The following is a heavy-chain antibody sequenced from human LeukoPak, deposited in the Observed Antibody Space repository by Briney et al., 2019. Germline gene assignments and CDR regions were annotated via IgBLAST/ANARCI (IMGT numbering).Heavy chain of an antibody. V-gene: IGHV4-4*07. D-gene: IGHD3-9*01. CDR1: GGSISSHY. Sequence: SETLSLTCSVSGGSISSHYWSWIRQPAGKGLEWIGRIYSSGSTNYNPSLKSRVTMSVDTSKNQFSLKLNSVTAADTAVYYCARLGANDILTGYISDWGQGTLVTVSS. J-gene: IGHJ4*02. CDR2: IYSSGST. CDR3: ARLGANDILTGYISD.